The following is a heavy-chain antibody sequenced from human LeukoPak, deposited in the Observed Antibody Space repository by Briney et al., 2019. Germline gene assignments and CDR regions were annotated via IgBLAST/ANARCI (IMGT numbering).Heavy chain of an antibody. CDR1: GYTLTELS. D-gene: IGHD3-22*01. CDR2: FDPEDGET. Sequence: PGASVKVSCKVSGYTLTELSMHWVRQAPGKGLEWMGGFDPEDGETIYAQKFQGRVTMTEDTSTDTAYMELSSLRSEDTAVYYCATGVIRYYDSSFDYWGQGTLVTASS. CDR3: ATGVIRYYDSSFDY. V-gene: IGHV1-24*01. J-gene: IGHJ4*02.